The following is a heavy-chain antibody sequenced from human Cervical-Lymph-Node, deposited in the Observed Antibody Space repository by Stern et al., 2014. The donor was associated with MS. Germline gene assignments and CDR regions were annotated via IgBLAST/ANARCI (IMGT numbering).Heavy chain of an antibody. V-gene: IGHV3-30*04. Sequence: VQLVESGGGVVQPGRSLRLSCAASGFTFSSYAMHWVRQAPGKGLEWVAVISYDGSNKYYADSVKGRFTISRDNSKNTLYLQMNSLRAEDTAVYYCARDRQYSSSWPLSGGRPVVRLLLDYWGQGTLVTVSS. D-gene: IGHD6-6*01. J-gene: IGHJ4*02. CDR2: ISYDGSNK. CDR1: GFTFSSYA. CDR3: ARDRQYSSSWPLSGGRPVVRLLLDY.